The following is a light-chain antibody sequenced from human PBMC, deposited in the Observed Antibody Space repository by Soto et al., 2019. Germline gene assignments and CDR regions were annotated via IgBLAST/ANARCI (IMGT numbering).Light chain of an antibody. J-gene: IGKJ1*01. Sequence: EIVLTQSPDTLSLSPGERVTLSCRASQSGYDGYLAWYQQRPGQPPRLLIYGVFTRANGIPDRFSGSGSGTDFTLTINKLEPEDSAVYYCQHYGRPQWTFGQGTKVEIK. CDR3: QHYGRPQWT. V-gene: IGKV3-20*01. CDR2: GVF. CDR1: QSGYDGY.